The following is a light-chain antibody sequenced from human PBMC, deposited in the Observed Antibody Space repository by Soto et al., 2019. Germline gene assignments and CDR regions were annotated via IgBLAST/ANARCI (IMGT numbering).Light chain of an antibody. CDR2: RDS. J-gene: IGLJ1*01. CDR3: QVWDSSTAV. CDR1: NIGSKN. V-gene: IGLV3-9*01. Sequence: SYALTQPLSVSVALGQTARITCGGNNIGSKNVHWYQQKPGQAPVLVIYRDSNRPSGIPERFSGSNSGNTATLTISRAQAGDEADYYCQVWDSSTAVFGTGTKVTVL.